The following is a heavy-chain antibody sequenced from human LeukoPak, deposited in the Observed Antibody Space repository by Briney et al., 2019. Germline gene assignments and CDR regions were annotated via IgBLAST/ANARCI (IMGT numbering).Heavy chain of an antibody. CDR2: ISGSGGST. Sequence: PGGSLRLSCAASGFTFSSYAMSWVRQAPGKGLEWVSAISGSGGSTYYADSVKGRFTISRDNSKNTLYLQMNSLRAEDTAAYYCARLLGDYFGYWGQGTLVTVSS. CDR3: ARLLGDYFGY. CDR1: GFTFSSYA. J-gene: IGHJ4*02. D-gene: IGHD1-26*01. V-gene: IGHV3-23*01.